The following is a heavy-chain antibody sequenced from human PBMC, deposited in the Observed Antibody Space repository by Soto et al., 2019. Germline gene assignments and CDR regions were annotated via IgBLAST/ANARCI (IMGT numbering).Heavy chain of an antibody. CDR2: IIPIFGTA. CDR3: ARAHILRYFDWLSPGPVYYYYGMDV. Sequence: QVQLVQSGAEVKKPGSSVKVSCKASGGTFSSYAISWVRQAPGQGLEWMGGIIPIFGTAKYAQKFQGRVTITADESTSTAYMELSSLRSEDTAVYYCARAHILRYFDWLSPGPVYYYYGMDVWGQGTTVTVSS. V-gene: IGHV1-69*01. J-gene: IGHJ6*02. D-gene: IGHD3-9*01. CDR1: GGTFSSYA.